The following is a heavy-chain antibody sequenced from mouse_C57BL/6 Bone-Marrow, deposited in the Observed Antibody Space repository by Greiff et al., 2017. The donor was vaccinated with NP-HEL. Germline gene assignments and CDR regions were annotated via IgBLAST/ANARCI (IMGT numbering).Heavy chain of an antibody. CDR1: GYTFTSYG. CDR3: ARYLSATGTGYYFDY. J-gene: IGHJ2*01. V-gene: IGHV1-81*01. D-gene: IGHD4-1*02. Sequence: QVQLQHSGAELARPGASVKLSCKASGYTFTSYGISWVKQRTGQGLEWIGEIYPRSGNTYYNEKFKGKATLTADKSSSTAYMELRSLTSEDSAVYFCARYLSATGTGYYFDYWGQGTTLTVSS. CDR2: IYPRSGNT.